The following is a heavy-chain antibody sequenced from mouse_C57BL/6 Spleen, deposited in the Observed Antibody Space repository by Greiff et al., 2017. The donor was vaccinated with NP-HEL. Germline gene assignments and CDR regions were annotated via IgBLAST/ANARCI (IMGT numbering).Heavy chain of an antibody. D-gene: IGHD2-3*01. CDR1: GFTFSDFY. Sequence: EVKLMESGGGLVQSGRSLRLSCATSGFTFSDFYMEWVRQAPGKGLEWIAASRNKANDYTTEYSASVKGRFIVSRDTSQSILYLQMNALRAEDTAIYYCARDLIYEGYFDVWGTGTTVTVSS. J-gene: IGHJ1*03. CDR3: ARDLIYEGYFDV. CDR2: SRNKANDYTT. V-gene: IGHV7-1*01.